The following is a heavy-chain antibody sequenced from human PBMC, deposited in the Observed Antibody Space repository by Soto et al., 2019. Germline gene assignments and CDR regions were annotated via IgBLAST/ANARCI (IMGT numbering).Heavy chain of an antibody. J-gene: IGHJ5*02. CDR1: GFTFSSYA. Sequence: PGGSLRLSCAASGFTFSSYAMHWVRQAPGKGLEWVAVISYDGSNKYYADSVKGRFTISRDNSKNTLYLQMNSLRAEDTAVYYCARDYDFWSGYYIRMGPPWFDPWGQGTLVTVSS. D-gene: IGHD3-3*01. V-gene: IGHV3-30-3*01. CDR2: ISYDGSNK. CDR3: ARDYDFWSGYYIRMGPPWFDP.